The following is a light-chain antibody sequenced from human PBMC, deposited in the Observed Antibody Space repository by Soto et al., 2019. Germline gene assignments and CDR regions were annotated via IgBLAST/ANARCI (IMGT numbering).Light chain of an antibody. CDR2: DAS. J-gene: IGKJ4*01. V-gene: IGKV3-20*01. CDR1: QSVRSNY. Sequence: EIVLTQSPGTLSLSPGERATLSCRASQSVRSNYLAWYQQRPGQAPRLLIYDASSRATGVPDRFSGSGSGTDFTLTISRLEPEDFAVYFCQQYDAWPPGTFGGGTTVEI. CDR3: QQYDAWPPGT.